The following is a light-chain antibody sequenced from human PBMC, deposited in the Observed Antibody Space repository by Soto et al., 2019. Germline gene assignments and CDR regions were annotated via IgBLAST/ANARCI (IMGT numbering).Light chain of an antibody. Sequence: DIQMTQSPSSLSASVGDRVTIACQASQDISNYLHWYQQKPGKAPKLLIYDASSLQSGVPSRFSGSGSGTDFTLTISSLQAEDFAVYYCQQYHNWVTFGGGTKVDIK. CDR3: QQYHNWVT. CDR1: QDISNY. CDR2: DAS. J-gene: IGKJ4*01. V-gene: IGKV1-33*01.